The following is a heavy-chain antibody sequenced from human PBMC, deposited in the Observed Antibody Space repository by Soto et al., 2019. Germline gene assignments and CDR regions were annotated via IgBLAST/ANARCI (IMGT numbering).Heavy chain of an antibody. J-gene: IGHJ6*02. D-gene: IGHD3-22*01. CDR3: TRSALIDYYSFYGTDV. CDR1: GFTFSVSA. V-gene: IGHV3-73*02. CDR2: IRSKANSYAS. Sequence: EVQLVESGGGLVQPGGSLKLSCAASGFTFSVSAMHWVRQASGKGLEWVGRIRSKANSYASAYAASVKGRFTISRDDSKNTAYLQMSSRKTEDTAVSYCTRSALIDYYSFYGTDVWGQGTTVTVSS.